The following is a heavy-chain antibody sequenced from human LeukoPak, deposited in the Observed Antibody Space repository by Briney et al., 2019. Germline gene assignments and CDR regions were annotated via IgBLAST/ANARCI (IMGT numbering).Heavy chain of an antibody. Sequence: GRSLRLSCAASGFNFNDYAMHCVRQAPGKGLEWVSGISWNSGTVAYADSVKGRFTISRDNSKKSLYLQMNSLRAEDMALYYCAKASADWYFDLWGRGTLVTVSS. CDR3: AKASADWYFDL. CDR2: ISWNSGTV. J-gene: IGHJ2*01. CDR1: GFNFNDYA. V-gene: IGHV3-9*03. D-gene: IGHD2-2*01.